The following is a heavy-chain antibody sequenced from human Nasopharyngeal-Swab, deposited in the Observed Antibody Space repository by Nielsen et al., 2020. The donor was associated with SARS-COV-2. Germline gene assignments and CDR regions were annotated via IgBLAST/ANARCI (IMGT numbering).Heavy chain of an antibody. CDR3: ARVGGSSWRHYYYYYGMDV. D-gene: IGHD6-13*01. CDR2: IYSSGST. J-gene: IGHJ6*02. CDR1: GGSISSYS. V-gene: IGHV4-59*01. Sequence: SETLSLTCTVSGGSISSYSWSWIRQPPGKGLEWLGYIYSSGSTNYNPSLKSRVTISVDTAKNQFSLKLSSGTAADTAGEDGARVGGSSWRHYYYYYGMDVWGQGTTVTVSS.